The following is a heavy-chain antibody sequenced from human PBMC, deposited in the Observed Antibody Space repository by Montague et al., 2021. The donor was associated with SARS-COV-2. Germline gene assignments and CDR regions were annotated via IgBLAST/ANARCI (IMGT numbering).Heavy chain of an antibody. CDR2: TYYTGST. Sequence: SETLSLTCTVSGGSVSSSSYYWGWIRQPPGKGLEWIGSTYYTGSTYYNPSLKSRVTISVDTSKSQFSLKLSSVTAADTAVYYCARHITGSGNAFDIWGQGTMVTVSS. V-gene: IGHV4-39*01. CDR3: ARHITGSGNAFDI. D-gene: IGHD3-10*01. J-gene: IGHJ3*02. CDR1: GGSVSSSSYY.